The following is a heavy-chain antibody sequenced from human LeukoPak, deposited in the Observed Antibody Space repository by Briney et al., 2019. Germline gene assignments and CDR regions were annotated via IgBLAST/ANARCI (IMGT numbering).Heavy chain of an antibody. D-gene: IGHD1-26*01. CDR1: GFTFRSYD. CDR3: ARELREHGVFDI. Sequence: GGSLRLSCAVSGFTFRSYDMSWVRQAPGKGLEWVSGISGSGESTYYANSVKGRFTISRDTSKNALYLHMNSLRAEDTAIYYCARELREHGVFDIWGQGTMVTVSS. V-gene: IGHV3-23*01. J-gene: IGHJ3*02. CDR2: ISGSGEST.